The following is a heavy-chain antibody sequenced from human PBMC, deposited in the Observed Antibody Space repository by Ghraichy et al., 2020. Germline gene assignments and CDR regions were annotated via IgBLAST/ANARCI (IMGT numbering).Heavy chain of an antibody. V-gene: IGHV1-3*01. CDR3: ARDRDTASTTKNYFFYYMDV. D-gene: IGHD5-18*01. CDR1: GYTFTSYS. CDR2: INVGNGNT. J-gene: IGHJ6*03. Sequence: ASVKVSCKASGYTFTSYSIHWVRQAPGQTLEWMGWINVGNGNTKYSERFQGRVTITRDTFASTVYMELSSLRSEDTAVYYCARDRDTASTTKNYFFYYMDVWGKGTTVTVSS.